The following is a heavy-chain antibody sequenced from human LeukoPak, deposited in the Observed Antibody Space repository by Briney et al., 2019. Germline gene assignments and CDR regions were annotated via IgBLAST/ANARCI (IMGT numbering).Heavy chain of an antibody. CDR1: GSTFSRYW. J-gene: IGHJ3*02. Sequence: GGSLRLSCAASGSTFSRYWMSWARQASGKGLEWVANIKQDGSEKYYVDSVKGRFTISRDNAKNSLYLQMNSLRAEDTAVYYCGRDVSRGAGGAFDIWGQGTMVTVSS. CDR3: GRDVSRGAGGAFDI. CDR2: IKQDGSEK. V-gene: IGHV3-7*01. D-gene: IGHD2-8*02.